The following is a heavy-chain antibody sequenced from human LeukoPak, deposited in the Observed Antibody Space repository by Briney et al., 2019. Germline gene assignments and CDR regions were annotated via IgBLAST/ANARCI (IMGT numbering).Heavy chain of an antibody. Sequence: ASVKVSCKASGYTFTGYYMHWVRQAPGQGLEWMGIINPSGGSTSYAQKFQGRVTMTRDTSTSTVYMELSSLRSEDTAVYYCARDVGVVPAAIGGNWFDPWGQGTLVTVSS. V-gene: IGHV1-46*01. CDR1: GYTFTGYY. CDR3: ARDVGVVPAAIGGNWFDP. D-gene: IGHD2-2*01. CDR2: INPSGGST. J-gene: IGHJ5*02.